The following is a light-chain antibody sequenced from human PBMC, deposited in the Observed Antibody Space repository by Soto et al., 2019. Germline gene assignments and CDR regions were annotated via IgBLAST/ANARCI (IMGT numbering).Light chain of an antibody. J-gene: IGKJ3*01. CDR3: QQRSHWPSFT. CDR1: QSVGSY. CDR2: DAS. Sequence: ESVLTQSPATLSLSPGERVSLSCRASQSVGSYFAWYQQKPGQPPRLLIYDASKRAPGIPARFSGSGSGTDFTLTISSLVPEDFAVYYCQQRSHWPSFTFGPGTTVDV. V-gene: IGKV3-11*01.